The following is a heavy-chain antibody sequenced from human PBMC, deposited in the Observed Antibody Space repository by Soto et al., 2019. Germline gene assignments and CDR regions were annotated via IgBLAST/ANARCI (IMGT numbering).Heavy chain of an antibody. D-gene: IGHD1-26*01. Sequence: EVQLLESGGGFVQPGGSLRLSCAASGFTCSSYGMSWVRQAPGKGLERVSSIDNSGRSTYHADSVKGRFTISRDNSKNTLYLQMNSRRAEHTAVYYCAKARTDQSGTYFPFDYWCQGTLVTVSS. V-gene: IGHV3-23*05. J-gene: IGHJ4*02. CDR3: AKARTDQSGTYFPFDY. CDR2: IDNSGRST. CDR1: GFTCSSYG.